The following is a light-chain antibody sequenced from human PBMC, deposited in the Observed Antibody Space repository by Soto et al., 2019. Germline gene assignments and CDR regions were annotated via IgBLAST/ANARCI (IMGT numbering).Light chain of an antibody. V-gene: IGLV2-8*01. J-gene: IGLJ1*01. Sequence: QSALTQPPSASGSPGQSVTISCTGTSSDVGGYNYVSWYQQHPGKVPKLMVYEVNKRPSGDPDRFSGSKSGNTASLTVSGLQAEDETDYYCTSYAGGNNVFGTGTKVTVL. CDR2: EVN. CDR3: TSYAGGNNV. CDR1: SSDVGGYNY.